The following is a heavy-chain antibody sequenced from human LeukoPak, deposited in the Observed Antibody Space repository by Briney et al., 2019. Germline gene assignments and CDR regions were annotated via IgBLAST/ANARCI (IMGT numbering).Heavy chain of an antibody. J-gene: IGHJ4*01. CDR1: GGSISNADYY. Sequence: SETLSLTCSVSGGSISNADYYWGWIRQAPGKGLEWIGSIFYGERNHYNPSLKSRATMSVDTYKNQFSLKLTSVTAADAAMYYCARQLPTAAADTRGYFEYWGQGAVVTVSS. CDR2: IFYGERN. D-gene: IGHD6-13*01. V-gene: IGHV4-39*01. CDR3: ARQLPTAAADTRGYFEY.